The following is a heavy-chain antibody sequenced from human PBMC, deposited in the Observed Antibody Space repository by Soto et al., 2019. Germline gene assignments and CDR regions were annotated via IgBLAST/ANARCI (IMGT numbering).Heavy chain of an antibody. CDR3: ASTHCSSTSCYYYYGMDV. J-gene: IGHJ6*02. D-gene: IGHD2-2*01. CDR2: IDPSDSYT. Sequence: GESPKISCKGSGYSFTSYWISWVRQMPGKGLEWMGRIDPSDSYTNYSPSFQGHVTISADKSISTAYLQWSSLKASDTAMYYCASTHCSSTSCYYYYGMDVWGQGATVTVSS. CDR1: GYSFTSYW. V-gene: IGHV5-10-1*01.